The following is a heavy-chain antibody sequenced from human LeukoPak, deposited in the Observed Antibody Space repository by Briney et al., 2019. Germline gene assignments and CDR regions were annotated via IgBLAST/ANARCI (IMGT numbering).Heavy chain of an antibody. D-gene: IGHD6-19*01. CDR3: ARSQYSSGWHGYYFDY. V-gene: IGHV3-74*01. J-gene: IGHJ4*02. Sequence: GGSLRLSCAASGFTFGTYAMSWVRQPPGKGLEWVSSIISDGGSINYADSVKGRFTISRDNAKNTLYLQMNSLRAEDTAVYYCARSQYSSGWHGYYFDYWGQGTLVTVSS. CDR1: GFTFGTYA. CDR2: IISDGGSI.